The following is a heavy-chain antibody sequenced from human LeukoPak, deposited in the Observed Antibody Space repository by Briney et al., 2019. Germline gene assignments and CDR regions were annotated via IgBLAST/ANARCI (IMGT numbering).Heavy chain of an antibody. CDR2: IWYDGSNK. J-gene: IGHJ4*02. CDR3: ARSLPPYSSRWPPDY. V-gene: IGHV3-33*01. CDR1: GFTFSNYD. D-gene: IGHD6-13*01. Sequence: PGRSLRLSCAVSGFTFSNYDMHWVRQAPGKGLEWVAVIWYDGSNKYYADSVKGRFTISRDNSKNTLHLQMNTLRAEDTAVYYCARSLPPYSSRWPPDYWGQGTLVTVSS.